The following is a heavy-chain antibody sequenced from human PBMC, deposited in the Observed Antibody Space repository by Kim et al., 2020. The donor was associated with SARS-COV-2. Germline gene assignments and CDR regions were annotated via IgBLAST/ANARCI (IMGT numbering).Heavy chain of an antibody. CDR3: ARDVRVGATTRGVGMDV. D-gene: IGHD1-26*01. V-gene: IGHV4-39*07. Sequence: LKRRVTRSVDTSKNQFSLKLSSVTAADTAVYYCARDVRVGATTRGVGMDVWGQGTTVTVSS. J-gene: IGHJ6*02.